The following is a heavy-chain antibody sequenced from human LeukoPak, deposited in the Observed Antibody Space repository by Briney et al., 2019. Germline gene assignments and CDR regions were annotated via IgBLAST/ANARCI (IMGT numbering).Heavy chain of an antibody. CDR1: GGSISSYY. Sequence: SETLSLTCTVSGGSISSYYWSWIRQPAGKGLEWIGRIYTSGSTNYNPSLKSRVTMSVDTSKNQFSLKLSSVTAADTAVYYCARDYYDSSGYYYDYWGQGTLVTVSS. CDR3: ARDYYDSSGYYYDY. CDR2: IYTSGST. D-gene: IGHD3-22*01. J-gene: IGHJ4*02. V-gene: IGHV4-4*07.